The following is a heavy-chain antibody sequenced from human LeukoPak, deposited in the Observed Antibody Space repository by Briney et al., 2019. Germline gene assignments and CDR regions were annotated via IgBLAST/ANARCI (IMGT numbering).Heavy chain of an antibody. CDR2: INWNGGST. V-gene: IGHV3-20*04. CDR3: ARDLWGSSSSQLASFDY. Sequence: GGSLRLSCAASGFTFDDYGMAWVRQAPGKGLEWVSGINWNGGSTAYADSVKGRFTISRDNANNPLYLQMNSLRAEDTAFYYCARDLWGSSSSQLASFDYWGQGTLVTVSS. D-gene: IGHD6-6*01. J-gene: IGHJ4*02. CDR1: GFTFDDYG.